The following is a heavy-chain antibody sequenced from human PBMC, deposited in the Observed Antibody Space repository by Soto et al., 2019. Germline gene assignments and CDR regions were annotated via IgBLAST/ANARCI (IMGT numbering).Heavy chain of an antibody. V-gene: IGHV1-18*01. CDR3: ARGPDDYGDSYYYYYYMDV. CDR2: ISAYNGNT. D-gene: IGHD4-17*01. CDR1: GYTFTSYG. Sequence: ASVKVSCKASGYTFTSYGMSWVRQAPGQGLEWMGWISAYNGNTNYAQKLQGRVTMTTDTSTSTAYMELRSLRSDDTAVYYCARGPDDYGDSYYYYYYMDVWGKGTTVTVSS. J-gene: IGHJ6*03.